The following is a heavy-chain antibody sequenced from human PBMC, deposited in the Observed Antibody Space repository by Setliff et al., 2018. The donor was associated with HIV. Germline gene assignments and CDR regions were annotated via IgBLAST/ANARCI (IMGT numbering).Heavy chain of an antibody. CDR1: GYSINSDYY. CDR2: VYGSGST. D-gene: IGHD2-2*01. CDR3: ARHPVVPPTMPTFNVFDS. V-gene: IGHV4-38-2*01. Sequence: KASETLSLTCSVSGYSINSDYYWGWIRQSPGKGLQWIGHVYGSGSTSYNPSLKNRVVISVDRSEERFSLKMTSTTAADTALYYCARHPVVPPTMPTFNVFDSWGRGILVTVSS. J-gene: IGHJ5*01.